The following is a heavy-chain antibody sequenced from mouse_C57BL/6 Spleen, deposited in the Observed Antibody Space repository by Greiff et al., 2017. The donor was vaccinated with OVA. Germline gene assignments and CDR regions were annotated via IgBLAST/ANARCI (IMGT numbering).Heavy chain of an antibody. Sequence: EVMLVESGGDLVKPGGSLKLSCAASGFTFSSYGMSWVRQTPDKRLEWVATISSGGSYTYYPDSVKGRFTISRDNAKNTLYLQMSSLKSEDTAMYYCARNYYGNYFDYWGQGTTLTVSS. CDR2: ISSGGSYT. D-gene: IGHD2-1*01. J-gene: IGHJ2*01. CDR3: ARNYYGNYFDY. V-gene: IGHV5-6*01. CDR1: GFTFSSYG.